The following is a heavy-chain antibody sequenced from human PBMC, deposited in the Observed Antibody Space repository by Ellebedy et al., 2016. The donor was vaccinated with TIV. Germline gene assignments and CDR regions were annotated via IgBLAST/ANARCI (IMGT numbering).Heavy chain of an antibody. CDR3: ARIPGSGHAYYYYGMDV. CDR2: SDWDDDK. J-gene: IGHJ6*02. V-gene: IGHV2-70*18. D-gene: IGHD6-19*01. CDR1: GGPISSYF. Sequence: TLSLTCTVSGGPISSYFWSWTRQPPRKALEWLALSDWDDDKYYSTSLKTRLTISKDTSKNQVVLTMTNMDPVDTATYYCARIPGSGHAYYYYGMDVWGQGTTVTVSS.